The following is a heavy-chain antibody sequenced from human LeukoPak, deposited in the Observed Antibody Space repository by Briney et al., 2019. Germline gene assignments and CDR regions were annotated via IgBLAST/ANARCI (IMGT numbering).Heavy chain of an antibody. CDR1: GFTFSSYA. Sequence: GGSLRLSCAASGFTFSSYAMSWVRQAPGKGLEWVSGISGSGDSTYYADSVKGRSTISRDNSKNTLYLQMNTRRAADTAVYYYAKARYDFWSGYDSWGQGTLVTVSS. CDR3: AKARYDFWSGYDS. D-gene: IGHD3-3*01. J-gene: IGHJ4*02. CDR2: ISGSGDST. V-gene: IGHV3-23*01.